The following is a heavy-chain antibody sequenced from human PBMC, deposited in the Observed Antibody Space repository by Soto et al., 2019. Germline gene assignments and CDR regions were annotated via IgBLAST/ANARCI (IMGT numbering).Heavy chain of an antibody. Sequence: EVQLVESGGGLVQPWGSLRLSCTASGLTVSRHWMSWVRQAPGKGLEWVANIKQDGSEKYYVDSVKGRFTISRDNAKNSLFLQMISLRDEDTAVYYCARRVPDDVYYGVFDYWGQGALVTVSP. CDR1: GLTVSRHW. J-gene: IGHJ4*02. CDR2: IKQDGSEK. CDR3: ARRVPDDVYYGVFDY. V-gene: IGHV3-7*03. D-gene: IGHD3-3*01.